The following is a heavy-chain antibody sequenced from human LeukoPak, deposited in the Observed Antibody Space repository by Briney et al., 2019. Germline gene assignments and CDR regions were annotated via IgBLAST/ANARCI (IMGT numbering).Heavy chain of an antibody. J-gene: IGHJ4*02. D-gene: IGHD3-10*01. Sequence: PSQTLSLTCAVSGGSISSGGYSWSWIRQPPGKGLEWIGYIYHSGSTYYNPSLKSRVTISVDTSKNQFSLKLSSVTAADTAVYYCARRVTMVRGMGYFDYWGQGTLVTVSS. CDR2: IYHSGST. CDR3: ARRVTMVRGMGYFDY. CDR1: GGSISSGGYS. V-gene: IGHV4-30-2*03.